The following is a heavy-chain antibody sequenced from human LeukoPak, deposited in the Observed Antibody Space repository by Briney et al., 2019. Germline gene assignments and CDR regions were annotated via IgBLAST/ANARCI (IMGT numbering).Heavy chain of an antibody. CDR2: INPSGGST. J-gene: IGHJ6*03. CDR3: AREFTYYDFWSGFSTQTYYYYYMDV. D-gene: IGHD3-3*01. Sequence: GASMKVSCKASGYTFTSYYMHWVRQAPGQGLEWMGIINPSGGSTSYAQKFQGRVTMTRDMSTSTVYMELSSLRSEDTAVYYCAREFTYYDFWSGFSTQTYYYYYMDVWGKGTTVTVSS. V-gene: IGHV1-46*01. CDR1: GYTFTSYY.